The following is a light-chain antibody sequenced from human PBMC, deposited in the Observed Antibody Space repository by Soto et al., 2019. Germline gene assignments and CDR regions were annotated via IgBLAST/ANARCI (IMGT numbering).Light chain of an antibody. V-gene: IGKV1-39*01. CDR3: QQTYSNLWT. CDR2: ASS. CDR1: QNISRY. Sequence: DIQLTQSPASLSASVGDGVTITCRASQNISRYLNWYQQKPGTAPKLLIYASSTLQSGVPARFSGRGSGTDFTLTISSLQPEDFVHYYCQQTYSNLWTFGQGTRVEVK. J-gene: IGKJ1*01.